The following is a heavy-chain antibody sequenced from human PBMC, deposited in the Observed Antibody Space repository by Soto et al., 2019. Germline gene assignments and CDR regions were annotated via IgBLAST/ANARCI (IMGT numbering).Heavy chain of an antibody. V-gene: IGHV4-39*01. Sequence: SETLSLTCTVSGGSISSSSYYWGWIRQPPGKGLEWIGSIYYSGSTYYNPSLKSRVTISVDASKNQFSLKLSSVTAADTAVYYCARLGRGLGFGDYDNHKKYAFDIWGQGTMVTVSS. D-gene: IGHD4-17*01. CDR2: IYYSGST. CDR1: GGSISSSSYY. J-gene: IGHJ3*02. CDR3: ARLGRGLGFGDYDNHKKYAFDI.